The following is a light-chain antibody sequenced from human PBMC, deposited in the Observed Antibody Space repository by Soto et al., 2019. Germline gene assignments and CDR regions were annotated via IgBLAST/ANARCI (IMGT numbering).Light chain of an antibody. J-gene: IGLJ1*01. CDR3: GSYASSSTYV. CDR1: SSDVGGYNY. Sequence: QSVLTQPASVSVSPGQSITISCTGTSSDVGGYNYVSWYQQHPGKAPKLMIYDVTNRPSGVSNRFSGSKSGNTAPLTISGLQAEDEADYYCGSYASSSTYVFGTGTKVTVL. CDR2: DVT. V-gene: IGLV2-14*01.